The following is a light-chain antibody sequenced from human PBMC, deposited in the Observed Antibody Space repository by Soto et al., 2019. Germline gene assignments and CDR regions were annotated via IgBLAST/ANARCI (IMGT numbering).Light chain of an antibody. J-gene: IGLJ1*01. CDR3: SSYRRSNTLV. V-gene: IGLV2-14*01. Sequence: QSVLTQPASVSGSPGQSITISCTGSSSDVATYHYVSWYQHHPGKAPKLMIYEVSNRPSGVSTRFSGSKSGDTASLTIPNLQAEDEADYYCSSYRRSNTLVFGTGTKVTVL. CDR1: SSDVATYHY. CDR2: EVS.